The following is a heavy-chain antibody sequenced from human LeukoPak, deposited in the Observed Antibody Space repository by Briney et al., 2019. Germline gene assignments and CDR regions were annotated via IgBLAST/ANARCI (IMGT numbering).Heavy chain of an antibody. CDR3: ASPGVYDSSGYLXLXDX. Sequence: SVKVSCKASGGTFSSYAISWVRQAPGQGLEWMGRIIPIFGTANYAQKFQGRVTITTDESTSTAYMELSSLRSEDTAVYYCASPGVYDSSGYLXLXDXXGXGTXVTV. J-gene: IGHJ4*02. V-gene: IGHV1-69*05. D-gene: IGHD3-22*01. CDR2: IIPIFGTA. CDR1: GGTFSSYA.